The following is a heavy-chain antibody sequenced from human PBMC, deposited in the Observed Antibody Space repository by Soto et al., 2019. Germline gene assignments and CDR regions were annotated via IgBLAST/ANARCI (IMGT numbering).Heavy chain of an antibody. CDR1: GFPFSHYA. V-gene: IGHV3-23*01. CDR2: ISGNGADT. CDR3: GKDSPLPRAGYYSDF. D-gene: IGHD3-22*01. J-gene: IGHJ4*02. Sequence: VQLLESGGGLVQPGGSVRLSCAASGFPFSHYAMSWVRQAPGKGLEWVSAISGNGADTTYADSVRGRFTISRDNSKDTLYLQMNSLRDDDTAVYYCGKDSPLPRAGYYSDFWGQGTLVTVSS.